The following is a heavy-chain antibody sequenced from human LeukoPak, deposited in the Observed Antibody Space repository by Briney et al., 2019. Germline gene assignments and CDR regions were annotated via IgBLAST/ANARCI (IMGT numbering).Heavy chain of an antibody. CDR1: EFTFSTYG. Sequence: GGSLRLSCAASEFTFSTYGMHWVRQAPGKGLEWVAFIRYDGSNKYYADSVKGRFTISRDNSKNTLYLQMNSLRAEDTAVYYCAKVGSEGRYYYMDVWGKGTTVTISS. V-gene: IGHV3-30*02. CDR2: IRYDGSNK. CDR3: AKVGSEGRYYYMDV. J-gene: IGHJ6*03. D-gene: IGHD1-26*01.